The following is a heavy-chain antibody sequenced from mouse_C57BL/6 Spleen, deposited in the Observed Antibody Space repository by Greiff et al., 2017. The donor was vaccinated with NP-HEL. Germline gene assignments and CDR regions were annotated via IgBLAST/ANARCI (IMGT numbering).Heavy chain of an antibody. J-gene: IGHJ4*01. CDR1: GFSLTSYG. V-gene: IGHV2-5*01. Sequence: QVQLKESGPGLVQPSQSLSITCTVSGFSLTSYGVHWVRQSPGKGLEWLGVIWRGGSTDYNAAFMSRLSITKDNSKSQVFFKMNSLQADDTAIYYCANNYGSSLYAMDYWGQGTSVTVSS. CDR3: ANNYGSSLYAMDY. CDR2: IWRGGST. D-gene: IGHD1-1*01.